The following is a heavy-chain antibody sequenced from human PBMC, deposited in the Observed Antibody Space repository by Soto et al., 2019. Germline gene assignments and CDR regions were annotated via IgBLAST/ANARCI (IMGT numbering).Heavy chain of an antibody. CDR3: ARGGAAPSRYPSYAIHV. J-gene: IGHJ6*02. Sequence: WASVKVSCKASGYTFTGYYMHWVRQAPGQGLEWMGWINPNSGGTNYAQKFQGWVTMTRDTSISTAYMELSRPRSDDTAVYYCARGGAAPSRYPSYAIHVSGQAPTVTLSS. V-gene: IGHV1-2*04. CDR1: GYTFTGYY. CDR2: INPNSGGT. D-gene: IGHD1-26*01.